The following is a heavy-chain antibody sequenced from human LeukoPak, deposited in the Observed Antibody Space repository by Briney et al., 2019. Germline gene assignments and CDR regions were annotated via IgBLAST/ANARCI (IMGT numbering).Heavy chain of an antibody. Sequence: GGSLRPSCAASGFTFSSYSMNWVRQAPGKGLEWVSYISSSSSTIYYADSVKGRFTISRDNAKNSLYLQMNSLRAEDTAVYYCARDPDSSGWYGWFDPWGQGTLVTVSS. CDR2: ISSSSSTI. J-gene: IGHJ5*02. V-gene: IGHV3-48*01. CDR3: ARDPDSSGWYGWFDP. CDR1: GFTFSSYS. D-gene: IGHD6-19*01.